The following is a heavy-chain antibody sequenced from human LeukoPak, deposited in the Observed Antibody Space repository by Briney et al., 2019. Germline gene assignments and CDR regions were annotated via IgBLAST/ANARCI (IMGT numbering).Heavy chain of an antibody. Sequence: RGSLRLSCAASGFSLSNYGMHWVRQAPGKGLEWVAALLYDGNTKHYADSVKGRFTISRDISKNTFYLQMNSLTAEDMAVYYCARDHRPEIQYYYMDVWGKGTTVAVSS. CDR2: LLYDGNTK. CDR3: ARDHRPEIQYYYMDV. V-gene: IGHV3-33*01. J-gene: IGHJ6*03. D-gene: IGHD1-14*01. CDR1: GFSLSNYG.